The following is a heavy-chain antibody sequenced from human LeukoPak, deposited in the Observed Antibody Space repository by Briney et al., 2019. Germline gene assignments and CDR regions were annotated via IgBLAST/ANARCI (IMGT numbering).Heavy chain of an antibody. V-gene: IGHV3-11*01. CDR2: IGSSGSTI. CDR1: GFTFNNYG. J-gene: IGHJ4*02. CDR3: ARGARPVAMRNYFDY. Sequence: GGSLRLSCAASGFTFNNYGMSWVRQAPGKGLEWVAYIGSSGSTIYYADSVKGRFTISRDNAKKSLYLQMNSLRAEDTAVYYCARGARPVAMRNYFDYWGQGTLVTVSS. D-gene: IGHD2-2*01.